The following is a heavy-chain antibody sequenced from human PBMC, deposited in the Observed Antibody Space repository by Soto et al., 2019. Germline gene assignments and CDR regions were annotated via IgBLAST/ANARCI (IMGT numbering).Heavy chain of an antibody. CDR1: GVSISSYY. CDR2: IYYSGST. V-gene: IGHV4-59*01. Sequence: SETLSLTCTVSGVSISSYYWSWIRQPPGKGLEWIGYIYYSGSTNYNPSLKSRVTISEDTSKNQFSLKLSSVTAADTAVYYCARGAEGAVAGLYYYYYYGMDVWGQGTTVTVSS. D-gene: IGHD6-19*01. CDR3: ARGAEGAVAGLYYYYYYGMDV. J-gene: IGHJ6*02.